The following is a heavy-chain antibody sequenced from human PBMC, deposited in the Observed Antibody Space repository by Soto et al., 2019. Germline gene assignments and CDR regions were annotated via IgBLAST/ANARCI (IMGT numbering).Heavy chain of an antibody. V-gene: IGHV3-30*18. J-gene: IGHJ6*02. CDR3: AKDYRRMTTVNREHYYYYYGMDV. Sequence: QPGGSLRLSCAASGFTFSSYGMHWVRQAPGKGLEWVAVISYDGSNKYYADSVKGRFTISRDNSKNTLYLQMNSLRAEDTAVYYCAKDYRRMTTVNREHYYYYYGMDVWGQGTTVTVSS. CDR2: ISYDGSNK. D-gene: IGHD4-4*01. CDR1: GFTFSSYG.